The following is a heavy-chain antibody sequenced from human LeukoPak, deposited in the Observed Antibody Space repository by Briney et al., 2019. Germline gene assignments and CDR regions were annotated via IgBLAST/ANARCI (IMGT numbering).Heavy chain of an antibody. Sequence: ASVKVSCKASGYTFTGYYMHWVRQAPGQGLEWMGWINPNSGGTNYAQKFQGRVTMTRDTSISTAYMELSRLRSDDTAVYYCARDPPRCGVPSCLMNEFAYWGQGPLVTVSS. CDR2: INPNSGGT. J-gene: IGHJ4*02. CDR3: ARDPPRCGVPSCLMNEFAY. V-gene: IGHV1-2*02. D-gene: IGHD2-2*01. CDR1: GYTFTGYY.